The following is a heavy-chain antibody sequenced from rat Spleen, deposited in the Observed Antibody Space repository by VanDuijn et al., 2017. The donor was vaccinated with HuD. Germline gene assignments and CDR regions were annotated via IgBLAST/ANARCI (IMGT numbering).Heavy chain of an antibody. V-gene: IGHV5-31*01. J-gene: IGHJ2*01. CDR1: GITFNNYW. D-gene: IGHD1-1*01. CDR2: ISNTGDT. CDR3: ASPSGYYSPFDY. Sequence: EVQLVESDGGLVQPGRSLKLSCVASGITFNNYWMTWIRQAPGKGLEWVASISNTGDTFYPDSVKGRFTISRDNAKSTLYLQMNSLRSEDTATYYCASPSGYYSPFDYWGQGVMVTVSS.